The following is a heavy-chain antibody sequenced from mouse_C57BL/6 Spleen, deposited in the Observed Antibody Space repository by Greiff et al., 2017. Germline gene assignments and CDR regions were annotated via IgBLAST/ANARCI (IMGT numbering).Heavy chain of an antibody. Sequence: QVQLQQSGAELVKPGASVKLSCTASGYTFTEYTIHWVKQRSGPGLGWIGWFYPGSGSIKYNEKFKDKATLSADKSSSTVYMELSRLTSEDSAVYVCARHEDRYPFAYWGQGTLVTVSA. J-gene: IGHJ3*01. CDR1: GYTFTEYT. CDR2: FYPGSGSI. V-gene: IGHV1-62-2*01. D-gene: IGHD1-1*01. CDR3: ARHEDRYPFAY.